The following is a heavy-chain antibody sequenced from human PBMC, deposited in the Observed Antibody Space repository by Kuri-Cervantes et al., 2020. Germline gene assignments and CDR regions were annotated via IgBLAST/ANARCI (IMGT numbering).Heavy chain of an antibody. D-gene: IGHD3-3*01. CDR3: AREYYDFWSGYSPLRGGFDP. CDR2: ISSRSSYI. V-gene: IGHV3-21*01. CDR1: GFTFSSYW. Sequence: GESLKISCAASGFTFSSYWMHWVRQAPGKGLEWVSSISSRSSYIYYADSVKGRFTISRDNSKNTLYLQMNSLRAEDTAVYYCAREYYDFWSGYSPLRGGFDPWGQGTLVTVSS. J-gene: IGHJ5*02.